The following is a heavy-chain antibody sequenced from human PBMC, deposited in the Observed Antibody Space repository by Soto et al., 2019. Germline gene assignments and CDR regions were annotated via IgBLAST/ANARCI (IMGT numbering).Heavy chain of an antibody. CDR3: ARATLVRGVIITVAYYYYYGMDV. J-gene: IGHJ6*02. CDR2: IIPIFGTA. CDR1: GGTFSSYA. Sequence: SVKVSCKASGGTFSSYAISWVRQAPGQGLEWMGGIIPIFGTANYAQKFQGRVTITADESTSTAYMELSSLRSEDTAVYYCARATLVRGVIITVAYYYYYGMDVCRQGPTVTVSS. D-gene: IGHD3-10*01. V-gene: IGHV1-69*13.